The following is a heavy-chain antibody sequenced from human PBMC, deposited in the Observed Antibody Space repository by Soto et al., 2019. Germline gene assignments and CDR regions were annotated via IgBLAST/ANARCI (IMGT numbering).Heavy chain of an antibody. Sequence: SETLSLTCTVSGGSISSGDYYWSWIRHPPGKGLEWIGYIYYSGSTYYNPSLKSRVTISVDTSKNQFSLKLSSVTAADTAVYYCASHPFYDSSGYYYYWGQGTLVTVSS. D-gene: IGHD3-22*01. V-gene: IGHV4-30-4*01. J-gene: IGHJ4*02. CDR2: IYYSGST. CDR1: GGSISSGDYY. CDR3: ASHPFYDSSGYYYY.